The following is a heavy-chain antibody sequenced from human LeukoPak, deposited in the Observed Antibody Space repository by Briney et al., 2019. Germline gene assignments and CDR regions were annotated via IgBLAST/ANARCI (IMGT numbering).Heavy chain of an antibody. CDR3: ARSLRGSSWYMGDFDY. V-gene: IGHV6-1*01. CDR2: TYYRSKGYN. Sequence: SQTVSLTCAISGDSVSSNSAAWKWIRQSPSRGLEWLGRTYYRSKGYNDYAVSVKSRITINPDTSKNQFSLQLNSVTPEDTAVYYCARSLRGSSWYMGDFDYWGQGTLVTVSS. J-gene: IGHJ4*02. CDR1: GDSVSSNSAA. D-gene: IGHD6-13*01.